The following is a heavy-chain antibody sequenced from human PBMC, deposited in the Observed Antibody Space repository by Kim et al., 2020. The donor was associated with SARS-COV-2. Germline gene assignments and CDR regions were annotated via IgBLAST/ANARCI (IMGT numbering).Heavy chain of an antibody. J-gene: IGHJ6*02. CDR3: AREGLLGSYYDYYYYGMDV. Sequence: SRVTISVDTSKNQFSLKLSSVTAADTAVYYCAREGLLGSYYDYYYYGMDVWGQGTTVTVSS. D-gene: IGHD1-26*01. V-gene: IGHV4-59*01.